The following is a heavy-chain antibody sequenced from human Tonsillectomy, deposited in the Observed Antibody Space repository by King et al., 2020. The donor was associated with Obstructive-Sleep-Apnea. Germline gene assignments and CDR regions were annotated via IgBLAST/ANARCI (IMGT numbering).Heavy chain of an antibody. V-gene: IGHV3-21*01. D-gene: IGHD6-13*01. J-gene: IGHJ4*01. CDR3: ARSQPGIAAAGTVGFDY. CDR2: ISSSSSYI. CDR1: GFTFSSYS. Sequence: VQLVESGGGLVKPGGSLRLSCAASGFTFSSYSMNWVRQAPGKGLEWVSSISSSSSYIYYADSVKGRFTISRDNAKNSLYLQMNSLRAEDTAVYYCARSQPGIAAAGTVGFDYWGHGTLVTVSS.